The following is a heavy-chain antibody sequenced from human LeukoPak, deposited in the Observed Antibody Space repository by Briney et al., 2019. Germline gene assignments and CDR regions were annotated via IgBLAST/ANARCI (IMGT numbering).Heavy chain of an antibody. CDR2: ISGSGRNT. Sequence: GGSLRLSCAASGFTFSSSAMSWVRRPPGKGLECVSAISGSGRNTYYADSVKGRFTISREDSKNTLYLQMNSLRAEDTAIYYCARVSGNIQIWPQPFGDGMDVWGQGTTVTVSS. V-gene: IGHV3-23*01. CDR1: GFTFSSSA. J-gene: IGHJ6*02. CDR3: ARVSGNIQIWPQPFGDGMDV. D-gene: IGHD3-10*01.